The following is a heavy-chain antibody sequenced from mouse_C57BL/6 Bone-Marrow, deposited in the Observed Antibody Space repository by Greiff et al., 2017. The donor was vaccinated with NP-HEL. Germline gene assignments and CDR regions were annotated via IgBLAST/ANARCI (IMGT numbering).Heavy chain of an antibody. CDR3: AREGVNPFAY. J-gene: IGHJ3*01. V-gene: IGHV1-72*01. CDR1: GYTFTSYW. Sequence: VQLQQPGAELVKPGASVKLSCKASGYTFTSYWMHWVKQRPGRGLEWIGRIDPNSGGTKYNEKFKSKATLTVDKPSSTAYMQLSSLTSEVSAVYYCAREGVNPFAYWGQGTLVTVSA. CDR2: IDPNSGGT. D-gene: IGHD2-2*01.